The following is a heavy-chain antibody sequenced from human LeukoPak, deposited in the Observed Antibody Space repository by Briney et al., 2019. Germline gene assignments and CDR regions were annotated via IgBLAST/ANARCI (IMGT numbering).Heavy chain of an antibody. CDR3: ARVSEHAFDI. D-gene: IGHD6-19*01. J-gene: IGHJ3*02. CDR1: GGSISSGGYH. Sequence: SETLSLTCTVSGGSISSGGYHWSWIRQPPGKGLEWIGYIYHSGSTYYNPSLKSRVTISVDRSKNQFSLKLSSVTAADTAVYYCARVSEHAFDIWGQGTMVTVSS. CDR2: IYHSGST. V-gene: IGHV4-30-2*01.